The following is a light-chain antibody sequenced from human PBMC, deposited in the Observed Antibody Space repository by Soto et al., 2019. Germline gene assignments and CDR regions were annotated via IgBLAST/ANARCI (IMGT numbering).Light chain of an antibody. J-gene: IGKJ5*01. V-gene: IGKV1-8*01. Sequence: RMTQAPSSVSSSPGDRVTNTFRASQGISSYLAWYQQKPGKAPKLLIYAASTLQSGVPSRFSGSGSGTDFTLTIICLLPEDFAVYYCQPYNNWPPITFGQGTRLEIK. CDR2: AAS. CDR3: QPYNNWPPIT. CDR1: QGISSY.